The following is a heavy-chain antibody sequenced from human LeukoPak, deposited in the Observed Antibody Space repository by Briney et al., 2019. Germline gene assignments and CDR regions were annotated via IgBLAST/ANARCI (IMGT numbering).Heavy chain of an antibody. D-gene: IGHD3-3*01. Sequence: GGSLRLSCAASGFTFSSYSMNRVRQAPGKGLEWVSSISSSSSYIYYADSVKGRFTISRDNAKNSLYLQMNSLRAEDTALYYCARGNFWSGYYFDYWGQGTLVTVSS. CDR2: ISSSSSYI. CDR3: ARGNFWSGYYFDY. J-gene: IGHJ4*02. CDR1: GFTFSSYS. V-gene: IGHV3-21*04.